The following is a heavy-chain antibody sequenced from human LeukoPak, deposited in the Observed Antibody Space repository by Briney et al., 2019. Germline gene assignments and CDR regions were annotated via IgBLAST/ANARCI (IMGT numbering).Heavy chain of an antibody. D-gene: IGHD3-22*01. CDR1: GFTFSSYA. Sequence: GGSLRLSCAASGFTFSSYAMSWVRQAPGKGLEWVSGISGSGDDTYYAASVEGRFIVSRDTSKNTLYLQMNSLRAEDTAVYYCAKGAYYYDSSGYYFIYWGQGTLVTVSS. CDR2: ISGSGDDT. CDR3: AKGAYYYDSSGYYFIY. J-gene: IGHJ4*02. V-gene: IGHV3-23*01.